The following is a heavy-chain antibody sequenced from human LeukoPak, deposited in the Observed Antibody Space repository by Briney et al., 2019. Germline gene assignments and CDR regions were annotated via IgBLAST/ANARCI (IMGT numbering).Heavy chain of an antibody. D-gene: IGHD5-18*01. J-gene: IGHJ6*02. Sequence: GGSLRLSCAASGFTFSSYGMHWVRPAPGKGLEWVAVIWYDGSNKYYADSVKGRFTISRDNSKNTLYLQMNSLRAEDTAVYYCASSGYSYDYYGMDVWGRGTTVTVSS. CDR1: GFTFSSYG. V-gene: IGHV3-33*01. CDR2: IWYDGSNK. CDR3: ASSGYSYDYYGMDV.